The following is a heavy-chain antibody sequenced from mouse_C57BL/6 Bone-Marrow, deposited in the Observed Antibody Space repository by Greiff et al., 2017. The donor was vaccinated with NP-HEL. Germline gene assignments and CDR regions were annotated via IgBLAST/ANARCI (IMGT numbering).Heavy chain of an antibody. D-gene: IGHD1-1*01. CDR3: ARYYGSRGFAY. J-gene: IGHJ3*01. Sequence: EVNVVESGGGLVQPGGSLSLSCAASGFTFTDYYMSWVRQPPGKALEWLGFIRNKANGYTTEYSASVKGRFTISRDNSQSILYLQMNALRAEDSATYYCARYYGSRGFAYWGQGTLVTVSA. CDR1: GFTFTDYY. CDR2: IRNKANGYTT. V-gene: IGHV7-3*01.